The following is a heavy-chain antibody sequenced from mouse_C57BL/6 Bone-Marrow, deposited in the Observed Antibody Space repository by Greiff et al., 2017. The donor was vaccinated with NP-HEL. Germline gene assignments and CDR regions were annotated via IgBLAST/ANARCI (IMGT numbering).Heavy chain of an antibody. J-gene: IGHJ4*01. Sequence: QVHLKQSGAELVKPGASVKMSCKASGYTFTTYPIEWMKQTHGKSLEWIGNFHPYNDDTKYNEKFKGKATLTVEKSSSTVYLELSRLTSDDSAVYYCARAGNWDDYAMDYWGQGTSVTVSS. CDR2: FHPYNDDT. CDR1: GYTFTTYP. D-gene: IGHD4-1*01. V-gene: IGHV1-47*01. CDR3: ARAGNWDDYAMDY.